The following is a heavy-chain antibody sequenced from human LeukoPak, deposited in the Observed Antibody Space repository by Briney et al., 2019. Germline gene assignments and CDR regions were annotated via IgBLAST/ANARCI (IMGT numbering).Heavy chain of an antibody. CDR2: INHSGST. CDR3: AREVRAMDPYFDY. J-gene: IGHJ4*02. V-gene: IGHV4-34*01. D-gene: IGHD2-2*01. CDR1: GFTFGDYA. Sequence: GSLRLSCTASGFTFGDYAICWVRQAPGKGLEWIGEINHSGSTNYNPSLKSRVTISVDTSKNQFSLKLSSVTAADTAVYYCAREVRAMDPYFDYWGQGTLVTVSS.